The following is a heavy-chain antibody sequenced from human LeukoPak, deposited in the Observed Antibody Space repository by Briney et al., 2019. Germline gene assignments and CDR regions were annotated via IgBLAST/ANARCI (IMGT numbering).Heavy chain of an antibody. CDR3: ARVDPDSSSTLEVFDY. CDR1: VGSISSYY. V-gene: IGHV4-59*01. D-gene: IGHD6-6*01. J-gene: IGHJ4*02. CDR2: IYYSVRT. Sequence: SETLSLTCTVSVGSISSYYWSWIRQPPRKGPEWIGYIYYSVRTNYNPSLKSRVTLSVDTSKNQFSLKRSSVTAADTAVYYCARVDPDSSSTLEVFDYWGQGTLVTVSS.